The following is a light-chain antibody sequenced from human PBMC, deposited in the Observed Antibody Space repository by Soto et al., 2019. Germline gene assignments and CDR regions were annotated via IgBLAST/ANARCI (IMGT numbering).Light chain of an antibody. V-gene: IGKV1-5*01. Sequence: DIQLTQSPSSLSASVGDSVIITYRASQSISSYLNWYQQKPGKAPKLLIYDASSLESGVPSRFSGSGSGTEFTLTISSLQPDDFATYYCQQYNSYPWTFGQGTKVDIK. CDR2: DAS. CDR1: QSISSY. CDR3: QQYNSYPWT. J-gene: IGKJ1*01.